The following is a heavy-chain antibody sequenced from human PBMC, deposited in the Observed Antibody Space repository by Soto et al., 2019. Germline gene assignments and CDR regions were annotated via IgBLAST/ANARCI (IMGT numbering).Heavy chain of an antibody. D-gene: IGHD4-17*01. CDR2: ISYSGFA. Sequence: SLTCTFSGGPIIPYYWSWIRQPPGKGLEWIGHISYSGFANYNPSLNGRPTISVDTSKNQLSLKLSPVTAADTAVYYCARLERTVTSYYYYYGVDVWGQGTTVTVSS. V-gene: IGHV4-59*01. J-gene: IGHJ6*02. CDR3: ARLERTVTSYYYYYGVDV. CDR1: GGPIIPYY.